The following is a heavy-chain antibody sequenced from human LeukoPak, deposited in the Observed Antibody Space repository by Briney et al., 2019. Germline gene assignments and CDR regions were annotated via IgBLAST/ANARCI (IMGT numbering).Heavy chain of an antibody. D-gene: IGHD1-26*01. Sequence: SETLSLTCTVSGGSISSYYWSWIRQPPGKGLEWIGYIYYSGSTNYNPSLKSRVTVSVDTSKNQFSLKLRLVTAADTAVYYCARATSGSTGVFDCWGQGTLVTVSS. J-gene: IGHJ4*02. CDR2: IYYSGST. CDR3: ARATSGSTGVFDC. CDR1: GGSISSYY. V-gene: IGHV4-59*08.